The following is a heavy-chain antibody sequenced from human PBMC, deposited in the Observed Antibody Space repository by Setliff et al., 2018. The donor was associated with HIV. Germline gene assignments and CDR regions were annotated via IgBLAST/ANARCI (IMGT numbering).Heavy chain of an antibody. J-gene: IGHJ4*02. V-gene: IGHV3-48*01. CDR2: ISSSSSTI. D-gene: IGHD5-18*01. CDR1: GFTFSSYS. CDR3: ASIELAAMVPVDY. Sequence: LRLSCAASGFTFSSYSMNWVRQAPGKGLEWVSYISSSSSTIYYVDSVKGRFTISRDNAKNSLYLQMNSLRAEDTAVYYCASIELAAMVPVDYWGQGTLVTVS.